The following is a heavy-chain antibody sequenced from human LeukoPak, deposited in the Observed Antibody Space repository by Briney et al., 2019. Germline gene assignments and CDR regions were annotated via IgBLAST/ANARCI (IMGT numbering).Heavy chain of an antibody. J-gene: IGHJ4*02. CDR2: IDPSGGST. Sequence: ASVKVSCKASGYTFTSYYMHWLRQAPGQGLDWIGIIDPSGGSTNYAQKFQGRVTMTRDTSTSTVFLELNSLRSEDTAVHYCARGQEPGYASGWHSACGYWGPGTLVSVSS. D-gene: IGHD6-19*01. CDR1: GYTFTSYY. CDR3: ARGQEPGYASGWHSACGY. V-gene: IGHV1-46*01.